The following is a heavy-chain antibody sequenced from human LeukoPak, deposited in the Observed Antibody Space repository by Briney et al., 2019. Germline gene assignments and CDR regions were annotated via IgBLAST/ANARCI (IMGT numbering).Heavy chain of an antibody. D-gene: IGHD4-11*01. CDR1: GFTFSSYE. CDR2: ISSSGTII. CDR3: ARAMTS. J-gene: IGHJ4*02. V-gene: IGHV3-48*03. Sequence: PGGSLRLSCTASGFTFSSYEMNWVRQAPGKGLEWVSHISSSGTIIYYADSAKGRFTISRDNAKNSLYLQMNSLRAEDTAVYYCARAMTSWGQGTLVTVSS.